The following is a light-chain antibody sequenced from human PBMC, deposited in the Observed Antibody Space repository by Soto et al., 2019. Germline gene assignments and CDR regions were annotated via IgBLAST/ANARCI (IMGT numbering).Light chain of an antibody. Sequence: QSALTQPPSVSGAPGQRVTISCTGSSSNIGANYDVHWYQQRPGSAPKLLIFANTNRPSGVPDRFSGSKSGTSASLAITGLQAEDEGDYYCQSYDNKLYYVFGSGTKV. J-gene: IGLJ1*01. V-gene: IGLV1-40*01. CDR1: SSNIGANYD. CDR3: QSYDNKLYYV. CDR2: ANT.